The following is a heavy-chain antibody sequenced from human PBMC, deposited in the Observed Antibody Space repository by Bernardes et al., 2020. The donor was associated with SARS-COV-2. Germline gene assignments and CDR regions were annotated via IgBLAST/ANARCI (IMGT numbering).Heavy chain of an antibody. D-gene: IGHD3-10*01. V-gene: IGHV3-74*01. J-gene: IGHJ6*02. Sequence: GGSLRLSCAGSELSFSRSSVHWVRLAPGKGLEWVSHIKRDGSTTDYADSVKGRFTISRDSAKNTLYLQMNSLRPEDTAVYFCAREGFGIYAMDVWGQGTTVTVSS. CDR1: ELSFSRSS. CDR2: IKRDGSTT. CDR3: AREGFGIYAMDV.